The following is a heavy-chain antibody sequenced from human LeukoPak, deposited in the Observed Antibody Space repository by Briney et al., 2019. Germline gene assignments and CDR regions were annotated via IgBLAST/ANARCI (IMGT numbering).Heavy chain of an antibody. J-gene: IGHJ5*02. CDR1: GFTISNYW. CDR3: ASLGRLRS. CDR2: IDPDGSAI. Sequence: PGGSLRLSCAASGFTISNYWMHWVRQAPGKGLVWVSRIDPDGSAIRYADSVRGRFTISRDNAKNTLYLEMNSLGAEDTAVYYYASLGRLRSWGQGTLVTVSS. D-gene: IGHD3-3*01. V-gene: IGHV3-74*01.